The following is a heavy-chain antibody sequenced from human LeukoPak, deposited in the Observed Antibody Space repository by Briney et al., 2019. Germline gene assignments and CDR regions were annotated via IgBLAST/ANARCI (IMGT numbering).Heavy chain of an antibody. D-gene: IGHD4-11*01. Sequence: GGSLRLSCAASGFAFSSSWMYWVRQAPGKGLVWVSRINSDESITTYADSVKGRFTISRDNAKNTLYLQMNSLRAEDTAVYYCARGLVPGFLDYWGQGTPVTVSS. V-gene: IGHV3-74*01. CDR1: GFAFSSSW. CDR3: ARGLVPGFLDY. CDR2: INSDESIT. J-gene: IGHJ4*02.